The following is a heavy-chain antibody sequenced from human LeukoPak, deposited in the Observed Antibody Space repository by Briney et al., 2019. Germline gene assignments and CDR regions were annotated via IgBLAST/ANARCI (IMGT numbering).Heavy chain of an antibody. CDR1: GFTFSNYG. Sequence: LRLSCAASGFTFSNYGMHWVRQPPGKGLEWIGEINHSGSTNYNPSLKSRVTISVDTSKNQFSLKLSSVPAADRAVYYCARERITIFGVVIKGYWFDPWGQGTLVTVSS. CDR2: INHSGST. V-gene: IGHV4-34*01. CDR3: ARERITIFGVVIKGYWFDP. J-gene: IGHJ5*02. D-gene: IGHD3-3*01.